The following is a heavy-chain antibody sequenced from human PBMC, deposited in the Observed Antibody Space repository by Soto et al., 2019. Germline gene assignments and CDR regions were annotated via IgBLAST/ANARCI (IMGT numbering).Heavy chain of an antibody. J-gene: IGHJ4*02. CDR1: GFTFRSHW. CDR2: LNQDGSKK. D-gene: IGHD2-2*01. Sequence: GGSLRLSCAVYGFTFRSHWMSWVRQAPGKGLEWVALLNQDGSKKFYVDSVKGRFTISRDNVKDSVYLQMDNLRAEDTAVYHCARDPAFGALDYWGQGALVTVSS. CDR3: ARDPAFGALDY. V-gene: IGHV3-7*01.